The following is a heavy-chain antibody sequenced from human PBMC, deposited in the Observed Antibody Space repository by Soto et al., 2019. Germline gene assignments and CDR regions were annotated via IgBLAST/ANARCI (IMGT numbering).Heavy chain of an antibody. CDR3: ARGAVIKFGY. V-gene: IGHV3-21*01. D-gene: IGHD4-4*01. CDR1: GFTFSSYR. CDR2: ISSSSSYI. Sequence: GGSLRLSCAASGFTFSSYRMNWVRQAPGKGLEWVSSISSSSSYIYYADSVKGRFTISRDNAKNSLYLQMNSLRAEDTAVYYCARGAVIKFGYWGQGTLVTVSS. J-gene: IGHJ4*02.